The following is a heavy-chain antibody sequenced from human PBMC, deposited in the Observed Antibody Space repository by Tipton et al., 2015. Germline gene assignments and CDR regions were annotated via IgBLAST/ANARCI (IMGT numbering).Heavy chain of an antibody. CDR2: IIPVFGIV. J-gene: IGHJ5*01. CDR3: ARDRGSCSGGSCYHGSDS. V-gene: IGHV1-69*01. Sequence: QVQLVQSGAEVKKPGSSVKVSCKASGDTFNNHAIHWVRQAPGQGLEWMGGIIPVFGIVNYALKFQGRVTMTADESTSTTYMELTSLRSEDSAVYYCARDRGSCSGGSCYHGSDSWGHGTLVTVSS. D-gene: IGHD2-15*01. CDR1: GDTFNNHA.